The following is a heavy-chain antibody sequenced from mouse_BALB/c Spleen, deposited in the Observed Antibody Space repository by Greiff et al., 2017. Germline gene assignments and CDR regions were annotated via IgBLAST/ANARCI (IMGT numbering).Heavy chain of an antibody. D-gene: IGHD1-1*01. V-gene: IGHV1-5*01. J-gene: IGHJ3*01. Sequence: VQLQQSGTVLARPGASVKMSCKASGYTFTSYWMHWVKQRPGQGLEWIGAIYPGNSDTSYNQKFKGKAKLTAVTSTSTAYMELSSLTNEDSAVYYCTPITTVVDPWFAYWGQGTLVTVSA. CDR3: TPITTVVDPWFAY. CDR1: GYTFTSYW. CDR2: IYPGNSDT.